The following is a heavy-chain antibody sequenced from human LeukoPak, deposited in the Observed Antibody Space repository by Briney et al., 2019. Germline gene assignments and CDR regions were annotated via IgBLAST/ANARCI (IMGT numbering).Heavy chain of an antibody. CDR3: ARGPYSYDSSGALDI. CDR1: GDSITSGDDY. D-gene: IGHD3-22*01. Sequence: SETLSLTCTLSGDSITSGDDYWSWIRQPAGRGLEWIVRISISRSTNNNPSFKSRVTISVATPKNQCTRKLRAVTAADTAVYFCARGPYSYDSSGALDIWGQGTMVTVSS. J-gene: IGHJ3*02. CDR2: ISISRST. V-gene: IGHV4-61*02.